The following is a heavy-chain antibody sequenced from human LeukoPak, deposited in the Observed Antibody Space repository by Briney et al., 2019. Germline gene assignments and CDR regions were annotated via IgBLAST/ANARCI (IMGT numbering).Heavy chain of an antibody. Sequence: SETLSLTCTVSGGSISSYYWSWIRQPQGKGLEWIGYIYTSGSTNYNPSLKSRVTISVDTSKNQFSLKLSSVTAADTAVYYCARHSHELERPLDDWFDPWGQGTLVTVSS. J-gene: IGHJ5*02. CDR1: GGSISSYY. D-gene: IGHD1-1*01. CDR2: IYTSGST. CDR3: ARHSHELERPLDDWFDP. V-gene: IGHV4-4*09.